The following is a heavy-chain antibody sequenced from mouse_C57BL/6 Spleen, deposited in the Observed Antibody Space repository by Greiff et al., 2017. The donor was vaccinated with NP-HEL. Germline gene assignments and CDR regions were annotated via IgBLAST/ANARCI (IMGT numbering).Heavy chain of an antibody. CDR1: GFSLTSYG. Sequence: QVQLKESGPGLVAPSQSLSITCTVSGFSLTSYGVDWVRQSPGKGLEWLGVIWGVGSTNYNSALKSRLSISKDNSKSQVFLKMNRLQTDDTAMYYCASSHYYGSSYSAYWGQGTLVTVSA. CDR3: ASSHYYGSSYSAY. CDR2: IWGVGST. V-gene: IGHV2-6*01. J-gene: IGHJ3*01. D-gene: IGHD1-1*01.